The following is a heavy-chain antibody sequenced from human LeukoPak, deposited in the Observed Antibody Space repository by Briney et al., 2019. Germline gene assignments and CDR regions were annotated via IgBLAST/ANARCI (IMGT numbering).Heavy chain of an antibody. CDR2: IIPIFGTA. CDR3: ARISDYYYDSSGTGRYFDY. D-gene: IGHD3-22*01. CDR1: GGTFSSYA. V-gene: IGHV1-69*05. J-gene: IGHJ4*02. Sequence: SVKVSCKASGGTFSSYAISWVRQAPGQGLEWMGRIIPIFGTANYAQKFQGRVTITTDESTSTAYMELSSLRSEDTAVYYCARISDYYYDSSGTGRYFDYWGQGTLVTVSS.